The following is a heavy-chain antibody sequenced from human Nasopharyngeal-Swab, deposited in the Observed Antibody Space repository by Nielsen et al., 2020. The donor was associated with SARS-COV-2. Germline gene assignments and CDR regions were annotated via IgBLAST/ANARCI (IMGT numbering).Heavy chain of an antibody. CDR2: IKQDGSEK. CDR3: ARDLDYYDSSGYDY. V-gene: IGHV3-7*01. J-gene: IGHJ4*02. D-gene: IGHD3-22*01. CDR1: GFTFSSYW. Sequence: GESLKISCAASGFTFSSYWMSWVRQAPGKGLEWVANIKQDGSEKYYVDSVKGRFTISGDNAKNSLYLQMNSLRAEDTAVYYCARDLDYYDSSGYDYWGQGTLVTVSS.